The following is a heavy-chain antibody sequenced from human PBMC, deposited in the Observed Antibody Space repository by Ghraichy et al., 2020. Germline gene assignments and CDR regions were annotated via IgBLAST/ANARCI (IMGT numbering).Heavy chain of an antibody. D-gene: IGHD1-14*01. CDR2: TQHSGSP. Sequence: SENLSLTCAVSGGSITSGGYSWSWIRQPPGKGLEWIGYTQHSGSPYYNPSLNSRVTISVDRSKNQFSLKLSSVTAADTAVYYCARENSGYNDYWGQGTLVTVSS. CDR3: ARENSGYNDY. V-gene: IGHV4-30-2*01. CDR1: GGSITSGGYS. J-gene: IGHJ4*02.